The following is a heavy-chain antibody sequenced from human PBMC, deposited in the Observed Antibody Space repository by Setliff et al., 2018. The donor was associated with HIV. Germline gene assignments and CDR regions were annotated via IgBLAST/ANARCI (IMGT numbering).Heavy chain of an antibody. CDR3: AREPIGGDDAFDI. CDR1: GYTFTNYA. J-gene: IGHJ3*02. V-gene: IGHV1-3*01. CDR2: INPGNGNT. Sequence: ASVKVSCKASGYTFTNYAIHWVRQAPGQRLEWMGWINPGNGNTKYSQKFQGRVTITRDTSATTAYMELSSLRSEDTAIFYCAREPIGGDDAFDIWGQGTTFTVSS. D-gene: IGHD2-21*02.